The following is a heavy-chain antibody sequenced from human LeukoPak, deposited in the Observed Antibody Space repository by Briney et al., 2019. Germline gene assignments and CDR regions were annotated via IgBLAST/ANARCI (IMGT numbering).Heavy chain of an antibody. J-gene: IGHJ3*02. Sequence: SEALSLTCTVPGGSISCYYWSWIRQPPGKGLEWIGYIYYSGRTNYNPSLKCRVTISVDASKTQFSLKLSSVTAADKAVYYCARGPSGSGGTANTYAFNMWGQGSMVT. CDR3: ARGPSGSGGTANTYAFNM. CDR2: IYYSGRT. CDR1: GGSISCYY. V-gene: IGHV4-59*01. D-gene: IGHD2-21*02.